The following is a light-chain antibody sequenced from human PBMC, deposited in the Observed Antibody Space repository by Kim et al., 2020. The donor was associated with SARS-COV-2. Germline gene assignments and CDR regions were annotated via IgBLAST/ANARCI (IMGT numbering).Light chain of an antibody. CDR3: LLFIGGVPL. J-gene: IGLJ2*01. CDR2: NTE. V-gene: IGLV7-43*01. Sequence: PERTITPPCASAAGAVTSASYPTWFQQKPGQAPRSLIYNTENKHSWTPARFSGSLLGGRAALTLSGVQPEDEADYYCLLFIGGVPLFGGGTKVTVL. CDR1: AGAVTSASY.